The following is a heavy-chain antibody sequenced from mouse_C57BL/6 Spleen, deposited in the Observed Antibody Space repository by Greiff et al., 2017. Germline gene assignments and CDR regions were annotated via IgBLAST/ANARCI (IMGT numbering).Heavy chain of an antibody. D-gene: IGHD1-1*01. J-gene: IGHJ1*03. V-gene: IGHV5-16*01. Sequence: EVKLVESEGGLVQPGSSMKLSCTASGFTFSDYYMAWVRQVPEKGLEWVANINYDGSSTYYLDSLKSRFIISRDNAKNILYLQMSSLKSEDTATYYCARDNDGNWYFDVWGTGTTVTVSS. CDR3: ARDNDGNWYFDV. CDR1: GFTFSDYY. CDR2: INYDGSST.